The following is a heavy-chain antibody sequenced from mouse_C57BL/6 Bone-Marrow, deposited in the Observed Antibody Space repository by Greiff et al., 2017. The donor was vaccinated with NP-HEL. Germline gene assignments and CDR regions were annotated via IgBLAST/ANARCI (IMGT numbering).Heavy chain of an antibody. CDR1: GYTFTSYW. CDR2: IDPSDSYT. Sequence: QVQLQQPGAELVRPGTSVKLSCKASGYTFTSYWMHWVKQRPGQGLEWIGVIDPSDSYTNYNQKFKGKATLTVDTSSSTAYMQLSSLTSEDSAVYYCARELRLRFFAYWGQGTLVTVSA. J-gene: IGHJ3*01. V-gene: IGHV1-59*01. D-gene: IGHD3-2*02. CDR3: ARELRLRFFAY.